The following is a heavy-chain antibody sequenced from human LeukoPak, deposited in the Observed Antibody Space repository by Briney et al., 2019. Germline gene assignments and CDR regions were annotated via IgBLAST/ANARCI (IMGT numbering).Heavy chain of an antibody. J-gene: IGHJ6*02. Sequence: PGGSLRLSCAASGFTFSSYAMHWVRHAPGKGLEWVAVISYDGSNKYYADSVKGRFTISRDNSKNTVYLHMNSLRAEDTAVYYCAKDRGGNDGSPYGMDVWGQGTTVTVSS. CDR3: AKDRGGNDGSPYGMDV. CDR2: ISYDGSNK. CDR1: GFTFSSYA. D-gene: IGHD3-22*01. V-gene: IGHV3-30*18.